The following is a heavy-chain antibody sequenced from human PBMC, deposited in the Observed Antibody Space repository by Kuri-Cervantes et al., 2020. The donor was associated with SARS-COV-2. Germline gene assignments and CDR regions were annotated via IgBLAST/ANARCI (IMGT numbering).Heavy chain of an antibody. CDR1: GGSISGYY. CDR2: IYYSENT. V-gene: IGHV4-59*01. CDR3: ARGGSVSTASLL. J-gene: IGHJ4*01. D-gene: IGHD3-10*01. Sequence: SETLSLTCTVSGGSISGYYWTWIRQPPGKGLEWIVNIYYSENTKYNPSLKSRVTISIDTSKNQLSLNLSSVTATDTAVYYCARGGSVSTASLLWGHGTLVTVSS.